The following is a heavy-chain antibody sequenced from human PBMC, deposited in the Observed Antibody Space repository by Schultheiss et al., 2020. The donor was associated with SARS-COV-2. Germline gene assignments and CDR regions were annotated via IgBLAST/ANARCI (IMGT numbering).Heavy chain of an antibody. CDR2: ISGSGGST. V-gene: IGHV3-23*01. D-gene: IGHD3-10*01. J-gene: IGHJ4*02. CDR3: ARDKLSEFAAIFDY. Sequence: GGSLRLSCAASGFTFSSYAMSWVRQAPGKGLEWVSAISGSGGSTYYADSVKGRFTISRDNSKNTLYLQMNILRAEDTAVYYCARDKLSEFAAIFDYWGQGTLVTVSS. CDR1: GFTFSSYA.